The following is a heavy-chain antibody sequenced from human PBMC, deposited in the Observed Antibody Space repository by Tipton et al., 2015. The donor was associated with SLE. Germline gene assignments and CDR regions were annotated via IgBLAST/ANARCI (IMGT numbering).Heavy chain of an antibody. J-gene: IGHJ2*01. D-gene: IGHD2-2*01. CDR3: ARRTHPSHWFFDL. V-gene: IGHV5-51*03. Sequence: QLVQSGAEMKKPGESLKISCQGSGYTFDTFWIGWVRQMPGKGLEWMGMIFPGDSEIWYSPSFQGQVTLSADKSIRTAYLQWRSLKASDTAMYYCARRTHPSHWFFDLWGRGTLVTVSS. CDR2: IFPGDSEI. CDR1: GYTFDTFW.